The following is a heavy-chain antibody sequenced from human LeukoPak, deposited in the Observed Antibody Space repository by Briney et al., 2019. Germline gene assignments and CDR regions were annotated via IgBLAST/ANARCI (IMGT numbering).Heavy chain of an antibody. CDR3: TRDLPDYYGSGSYLFDY. CDR1: GFTFGDYD. Sequence: GGSLRLSCTASGFTFGDYDMSWFRQAPGKGLEWVGFIRSKAYGGTTEYAASVKGRFTISRDDSKSIAYLQMNSLKTEDTAVYYCTRDLPDYYGSGSYLFDYWGQGTLVTVSS. CDR2: IRSKAYGGTT. J-gene: IGHJ4*02. V-gene: IGHV3-49*03. D-gene: IGHD3-10*01.